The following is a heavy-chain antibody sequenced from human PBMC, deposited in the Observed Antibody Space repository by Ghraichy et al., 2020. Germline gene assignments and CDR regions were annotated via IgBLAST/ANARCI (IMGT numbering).Heavy chain of an antibody. V-gene: IGHV3-30*18. CDR2: VSSNGNTK. CDR1: GFTFSSYG. D-gene: IGHD3-22*01. Sequence: GGSLRLSCAASGFTFSSYGMQWVRQAPGKGLEWVAVVSSNGNTKYYADSVKGRFTVSRDNSKNTLYLQMSSLRVEDTAVYYCAKEVNSSGYYAYFDYWGQGALGTVSS. J-gene: IGHJ4*02. CDR3: AKEVNSSGYYAYFDY.